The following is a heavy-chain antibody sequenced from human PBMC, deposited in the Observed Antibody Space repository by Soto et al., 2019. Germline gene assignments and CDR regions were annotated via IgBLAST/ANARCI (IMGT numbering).Heavy chain of an antibody. CDR3: ATEGTDGYNKIDY. CDR1: GDSIYSYY. Sequence: QVQLQESGPGLVKPSETLSLTCTVSGDSIYSYYCSWIRQPAGKGLEWIGRIFTSGSTKYNPSLKRRVSMSVDTSKNQFSLKLSSVTDADTAVYYCATEGTDGYNKIDYWGQGTLVTVSS. CDR2: IFTSGST. V-gene: IGHV4-4*07. J-gene: IGHJ4*02. D-gene: IGHD5-12*01.